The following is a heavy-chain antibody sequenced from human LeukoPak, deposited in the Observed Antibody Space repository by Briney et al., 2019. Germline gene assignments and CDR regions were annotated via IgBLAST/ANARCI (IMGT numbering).Heavy chain of an antibody. J-gene: IGHJ3*02. Sequence: ASVKASCKASGYTFTSYDINWVRQATGQGLEWMGWMNPNSGNTGYAQKFQGRVTITRNTSISTAYMELSSLRSEDTAVYYCARLSGSYYRAFDIWGQGTMVTVSS. V-gene: IGHV1-8*03. CDR1: GYTFTSYD. CDR3: ARLSGSYYRAFDI. D-gene: IGHD1-26*01. CDR2: MNPNSGNT.